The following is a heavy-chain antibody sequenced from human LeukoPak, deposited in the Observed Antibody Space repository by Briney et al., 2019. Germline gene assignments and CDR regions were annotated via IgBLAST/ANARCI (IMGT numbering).Heavy chain of an antibody. Sequence: GGPLRLSCAASGFTFSSHWMSWVRQVPGKGLAWVANINRDGSEEYYVDSVKGRVTISRDNAKNSLYLQMNSLRADGTAVYYCVRVLIVGSRSIFEHWGQGTLVTVSS. CDR1: GFTFSSHW. V-gene: IGHV3-7*01. J-gene: IGHJ4*02. D-gene: IGHD2-21*01. CDR3: VRVLIVGSRSIFEH. CDR2: INRDGSEE.